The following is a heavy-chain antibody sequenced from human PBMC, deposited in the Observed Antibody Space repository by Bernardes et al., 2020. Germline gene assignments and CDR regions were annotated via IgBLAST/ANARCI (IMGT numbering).Heavy chain of an antibody. CDR1: GYSITRYW. CDR2: IDPSDAYT. J-gene: IGHJ3*02. Sequence: GGCLKKTRKGSGYSITRYWISWVSPSPGKGREWRGRIDPSDAYTSDSPSFQGHVTISADKSISTAYLQWSSLKASDTAMYYCAGLEVRYDSSDYDAFDIWGQGKMVTVSS. CDR3: AGLEVRYDSSDYDAFDI. V-gene: IGHV5-10-1*01. D-gene: IGHD3-22*01.